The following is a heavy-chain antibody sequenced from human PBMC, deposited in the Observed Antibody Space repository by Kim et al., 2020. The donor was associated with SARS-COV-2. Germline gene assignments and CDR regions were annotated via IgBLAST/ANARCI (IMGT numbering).Heavy chain of an antibody. Sequence: GGSLRLSCAASGFTFSSYAMSWVRQAPGKGLEWVSAISGSGGSTYYADSVKGRFTISRDNSKNTLYLQMNSLRAEDTAVYYCAKDRRPYGSGSYIGFDPWGQGTLVTVSS. CDR2: ISGSGGST. V-gene: IGHV3-23*01. CDR3: AKDRRPYGSGSYIGFDP. D-gene: IGHD3-10*01. J-gene: IGHJ5*02. CDR1: GFTFSSYA.